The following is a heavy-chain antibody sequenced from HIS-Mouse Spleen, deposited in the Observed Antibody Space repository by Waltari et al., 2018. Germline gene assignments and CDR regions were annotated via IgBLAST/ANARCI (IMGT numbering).Heavy chain of an antibody. CDR1: GASLSSSRYS. CDR3: AREIPYSSSWYDWYFDL. V-gene: IGHV4-39*07. Sequence: QLQLQESGPGLVQPSETLSLTCPVSGASLSSSRYSWGWIRQPPGKGLEWIGSIYYSGRTYYNPSLKSRVTISVDTSKNQFSLKLSSVTAADTAVYYCAREIPYSSSWYDWYFDLWGRGTLVTVSS. D-gene: IGHD6-13*01. CDR2: IYYSGRT. J-gene: IGHJ2*01.